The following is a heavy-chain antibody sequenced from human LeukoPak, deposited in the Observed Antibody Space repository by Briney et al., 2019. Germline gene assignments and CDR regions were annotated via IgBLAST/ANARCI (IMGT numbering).Heavy chain of an antibody. CDR3: ARHKRITMVRGVIIGWFDP. V-gene: IGHV4-59*08. D-gene: IGHD3-10*01. J-gene: IGHJ5*02. CDR2: IYYSGST. Sequence: PSETLSLTCTVSGGSISSYYWSWIRQPPGKGLEWIGYIYYSGSTNYNPSLKSRVTISVDTSKNQFSLKLSSVTAADTAVYYCARHKRITMVRGVIIGWFDPWGQGTLVTVSS. CDR1: GGSISSYY.